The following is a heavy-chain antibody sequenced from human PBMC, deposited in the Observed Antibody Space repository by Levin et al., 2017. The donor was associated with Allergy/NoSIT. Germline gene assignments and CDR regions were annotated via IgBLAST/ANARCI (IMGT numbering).Heavy chain of an antibody. CDR2: ISSSSSYI. V-gene: IGHV3-21*01. CDR1: GFTFSSYS. CDR3: TRKGLSGSDRSAAY. Sequence: GESLKISCAASGFTFSSYSMNWVRQAPGKGLEWVSSISSSSSYIYYADSVKGRFTISRDNAKNSLYLQMNSLRAEDTAVYYCTRKGLSGSDRSAAYWGQGTLVTVSS. J-gene: IGHJ4*02. D-gene: IGHD1-26*01.